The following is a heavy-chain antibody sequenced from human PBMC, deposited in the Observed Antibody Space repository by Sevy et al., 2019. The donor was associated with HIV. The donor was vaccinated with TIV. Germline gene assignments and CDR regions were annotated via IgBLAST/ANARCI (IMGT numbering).Heavy chain of an antibody. CDR2: IKSNSDGGTT. D-gene: IGHD3-10*01. V-gene: IGHV3-15*01. J-gene: IGHJ4*02. CDR1: GFSLETFW. CDR3: ATAPGTGY. Sequence: GGSLRLSCAASGFSLETFWIHWVRQASGKGLEWVGRIKSNSDGGTTDYAAPLEGRFTMSRDDSENKIYLQINNLKIEDTAVYYCATAPGTGYWGQGTLVTVSS.